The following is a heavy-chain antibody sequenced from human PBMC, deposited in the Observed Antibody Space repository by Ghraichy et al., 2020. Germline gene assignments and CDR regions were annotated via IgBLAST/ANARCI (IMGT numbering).Heavy chain of an antibody. V-gene: IGHV3-30*18. Sequence: SCAASGFTFSSYGMHWVRQAPGKGLEWVAVISYDGSNKYYADSVKGRFTISRDNSKNTLYLQMNSLRAEDTAVYYCAKAFYGYYYGSGSYRTLYGMDVWGQGTTVTVSS. D-gene: IGHD3-10*01. CDR1: GFTFSSYG. J-gene: IGHJ6*02. CDR2: ISYDGSNK. CDR3: AKAFYGYYYGSGSYRTLYGMDV.